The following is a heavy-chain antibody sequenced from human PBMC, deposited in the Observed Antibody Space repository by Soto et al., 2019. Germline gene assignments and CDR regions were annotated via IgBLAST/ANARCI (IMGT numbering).Heavy chain of an antibody. V-gene: IGHV4-59*01. CDR2: IYDSGST. J-gene: IGHJ4*02. CDR3: ARAEGGYGSGGTCYWPFDY. CDR1: GGSISPYY. Sequence: QVQLQESGPGLVKPSETLSLTCTVSGGSISPYYWSWIRQPPGKGLEWLGSIYDSGSTNYHPALKSRVTISVDTSKNQFSLKLSSVTAGDTAVYYCARAEGGYGSGGTCYWPFDYWGQGTLVTVSS. D-gene: IGHD2-15*01.